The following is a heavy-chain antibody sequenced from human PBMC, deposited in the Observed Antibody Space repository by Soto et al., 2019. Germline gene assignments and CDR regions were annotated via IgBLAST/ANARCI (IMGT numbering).Heavy chain of an antibody. CDR3: ARLIGGYCSTGSCFRGWFDP. CDR1: GYNFASYW. V-gene: IGHV5-51*01. CDR2: IYPGDSDT. D-gene: IGHD2-15*01. J-gene: IGHJ5*02. Sequence: GESLKISCKGSGYNFASYWIGWVRQMPGKGLEWMGIIYPGDSDTRYSPSFEGQVTISADKSISTAYLQWTSLKASDTAMYYCARLIGGYCSTGSCFRGWFDPWGQGTLVTVS.